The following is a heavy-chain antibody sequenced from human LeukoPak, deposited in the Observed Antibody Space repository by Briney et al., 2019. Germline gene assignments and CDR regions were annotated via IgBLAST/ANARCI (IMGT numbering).Heavy chain of an antibody. CDR3: AREAWAGYFDY. D-gene: IGHD3-16*01. Sequence: SETLSLTCTVPGASISSYYWSWIRQPAGKRLECIGRIYTSDSTNYNPSLKSRVTMSVDTSKNQFSLRLSSLTAADTAVYYCAREAWAGYFDYWGQGTLVTVSS. J-gene: IGHJ4*02. CDR2: IYTSDST. V-gene: IGHV4-4*07. CDR1: GASISSYY.